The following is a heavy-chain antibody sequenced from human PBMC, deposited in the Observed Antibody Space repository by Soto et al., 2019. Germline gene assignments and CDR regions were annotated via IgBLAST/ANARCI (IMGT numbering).Heavy chain of an antibody. V-gene: IGHV3-30*04. CDR1: GFIFSSYP. CDR2: ISNDGSNK. D-gene: IGHD3-22*01. J-gene: IGHJ4*02. CDR3: ARGDGSGYHLC. Sequence: GGSLRLSCAASGFIFSSYPMYWVRQAPGKGLEWVTVISNDGSNKYYVDSVKGRFTISRDNSKNTLYLQMNSLRPEDTAVYYCARGDGSGYHLCWGQGTLVTVSS.